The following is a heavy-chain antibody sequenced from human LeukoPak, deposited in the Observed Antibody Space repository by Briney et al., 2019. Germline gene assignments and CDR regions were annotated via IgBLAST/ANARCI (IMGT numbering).Heavy chain of an antibody. CDR1: GGSISSGGYY. Sequence: MASETLSLTCTVSGGSISSGGYYWSWIRQHPGKGLEWIGYIYYSGSTYYNPSLKSRVTISVDRSKNQFSLKLSSVTAADTAVYYCARHYCGGDCYSRWYFDLWGRGTLVTVSS. D-gene: IGHD2-21*02. V-gene: IGHV4-31*03. J-gene: IGHJ2*01. CDR2: IYYSGST. CDR3: ARHYCGGDCYSRWYFDL.